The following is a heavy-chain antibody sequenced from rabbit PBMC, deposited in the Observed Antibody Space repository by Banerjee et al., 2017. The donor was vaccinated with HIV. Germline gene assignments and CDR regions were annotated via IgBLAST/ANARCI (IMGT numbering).Heavy chain of an antibody. D-gene: IGHD8-1*01. V-gene: IGHV1S45*01. CDR3: ARDTGSSFSSYGMDL. J-gene: IGHJ6*01. CDR1: GFSFSSSW. Sequence: LEESGGGLVQPEGSLTLTCTVSGFSFSSSWICWVRQAPGNGLEWISCIAGSSSGFTYSATWAKGRFTISKTSSTTVTLQMTSLTVADTATYFCARDTGSSFSSYGMDLWGPGTLVTVS. CDR2: IAGSSSGFT.